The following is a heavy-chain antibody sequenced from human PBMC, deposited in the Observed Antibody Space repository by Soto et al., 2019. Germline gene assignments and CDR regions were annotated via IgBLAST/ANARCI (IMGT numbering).Heavy chain of an antibody. CDR1: GGSISSGGYY. J-gene: IGHJ3*02. CDR3: ARYCSSTSCYKKNAFDI. V-gene: IGHV4-31*03. Sequence: SETLSLTCTVSGGSISSGGYYWSWIRQHPGKGLEWIGYIYYSGSTYYNPSLKSRVTISVDTSKNQFSLKLSSVTAADTAVYYCARYCSSTSCYKKNAFDIWGQGTMVTVSS. CDR2: IYYSGST. D-gene: IGHD2-2*02.